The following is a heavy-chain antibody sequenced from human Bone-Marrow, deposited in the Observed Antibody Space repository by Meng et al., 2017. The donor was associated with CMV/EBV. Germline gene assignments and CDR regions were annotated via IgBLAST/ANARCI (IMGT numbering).Heavy chain of an antibody. CDR1: GLTFIGFW. CDR3: ARGPLRAAAGLY. D-gene: IGHD6-13*01. Sequence: GESLKISCEASGLTFIGFWMSWVRQAPGKGLEWVANIKEDGSEKHYVDAVKGRFTISRDNAKNSLYLQMNSLRVEDTAVYYCARGPLRAAAGLYWGQGPLVTVSS. J-gene: IGHJ4*02. CDR2: IKEDGSEK. V-gene: IGHV3-7*01.